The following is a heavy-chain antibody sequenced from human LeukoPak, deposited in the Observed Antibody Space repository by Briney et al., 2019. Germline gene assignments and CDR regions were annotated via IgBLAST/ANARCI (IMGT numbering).Heavy chain of an antibody. V-gene: IGHV1-46*01. CDR1: GYTFTTYY. J-gene: IGHJ3*02. D-gene: IGHD2-2*01. CDR2: INPSGGST. CDR3: ARGYCSSNSCYGADAFDI. Sequence: ASVKVSCKASGYTFTTYYMYWVRQAPGQGLEWMGLINPSGGSTSYAQKFQGRVTMTKDTSTSTVYMALSSLRSEDTAVYYCARGYCSSNSCYGADAFDIWGQGTMVTVSS.